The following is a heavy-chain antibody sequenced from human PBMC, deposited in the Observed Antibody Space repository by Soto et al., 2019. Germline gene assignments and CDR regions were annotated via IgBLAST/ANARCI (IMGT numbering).Heavy chain of an antibody. CDR3: ARDRGITYYYDSSGYRTGASDI. CDR2: IWYDGSNK. J-gene: IGHJ3*02. D-gene: IGHD3-22*01. V-gene: IGHV3-33*01. CDR1: GFTFSSYG. Sequence: GGSLRLSCAASGFTFSSYGMHWVRQAPGKGLEWVAVIWYDGSNKYYADSVKGRFTISRDNSKNTLYLQMNSLRAEDTAVYYCARDRGITYYYDSSGYRTGASDIWGQGTMVTVSS.